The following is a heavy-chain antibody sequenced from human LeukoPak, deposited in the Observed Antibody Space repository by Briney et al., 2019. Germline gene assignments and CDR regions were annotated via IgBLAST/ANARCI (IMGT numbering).Heavy chain of an antibody. CDR3: ARRGYSYGSYYYYMDV. CDR2: IWYDGSNK. V-gene: IGHV3-33*01. D-gene: IGHD5-18*01. Sequence: PGGSLRLSCAASGFTFSSYGMHWVRQAPGKGLEWVAVIWYDGSNKYYADSVKGRFTISRDNSKNTLYLQMNSLRAEDTAVYYCARRGYSYGSYYYYMDVWGKGTTVTVSS. CDR1: GFTFSSYG. J-gene: IGHJ6*03.